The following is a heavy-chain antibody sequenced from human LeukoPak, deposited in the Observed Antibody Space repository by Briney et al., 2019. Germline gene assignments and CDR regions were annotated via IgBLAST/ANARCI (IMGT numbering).Heavy chain of an antibody. Sequence: PGESLRLSCAASGFTFITYAMSWVRQAPGKGLEWVSGISGNGGITFYADSVKGRFTISRDNSKNTLYLQMNSLRAEDTAVYYCAKQHYYDSGSYYYWGQGTLVTVSS. D-gene: IGHD3-10*01. V-gene: IGHV3-23*01. CDR3: AKQHYYDSGSYYY. CDR2: ISGNGGIT. J-gene: IGHJ4*02. CDR1: GFTFITYA.